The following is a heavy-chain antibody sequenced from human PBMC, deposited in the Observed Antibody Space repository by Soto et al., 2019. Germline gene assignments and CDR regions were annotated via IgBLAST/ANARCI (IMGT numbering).Heavy chain of an antibody. CDR2: VSGYNGDT. Sequence: QGQLVQSGPEVKKPGASVKVSCKASGYTFSRYGISWVRQAPGQGLEWRGWVSGYNGDTKYAQKVQGRVTMTIDTSTYTAYMELSSLTSDDTAKYYCAKNGQPPYYYYGMDVWGQGTTVTVSS. J-gene: IGHJ6*02. CDR1: GYTFSRYG. D-gene: IGHD2-8*01. CDR3: AKNGQPPYYYYGMDV. V-gene: IGHV1-18*01.